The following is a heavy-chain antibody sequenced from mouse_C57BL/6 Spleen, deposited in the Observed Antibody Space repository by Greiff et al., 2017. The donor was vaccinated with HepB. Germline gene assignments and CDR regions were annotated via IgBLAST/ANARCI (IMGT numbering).Heavy chain of an antibody. Sequence: VHVKQSGPVLVKPGASVKMSCKASGYTFTDYYMNWVKQSHGKSLEWIGVINPYNGGTSYNQKFKGKATLTVDKSSSTAYMELNSLTSEDSAVYYCARPTVVAPSFDYWGHSTTLTVSS. CDR3: ARPTVVAPSFDY. CDR1: GYTFTDYY. D-gene: IGHD1-1*01. V-gene: IGHV1-19*01. J-gene: IGHJ2*01. CDR2: INPYNGGT.